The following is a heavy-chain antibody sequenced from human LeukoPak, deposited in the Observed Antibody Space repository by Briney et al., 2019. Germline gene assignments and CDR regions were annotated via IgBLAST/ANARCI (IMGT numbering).Heavy chain of an antibody. J-gene: IGHJ1*01. Sequence: GGSLRLSCAASGFTFEDYAMHWVRQAPGKGLEWVSFVTGDGSSTYCADSVKGRFTISRDNSKNSLYLQMNSLRIEDTALYYCAKDRETTGYEHWGQGTLVTVSS. V-gene: IGHV3-43*02. D-gene: IGHD3-9*01. CDR2: VTGDGSST. CDR1: GFTFEDYA. CDR3: AKDRETTGYEH.